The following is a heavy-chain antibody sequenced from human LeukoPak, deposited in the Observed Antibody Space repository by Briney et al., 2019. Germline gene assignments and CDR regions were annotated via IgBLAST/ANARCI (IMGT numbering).Heavy chain of an antibody. J-gene: IGHJ5*02. CDR2: INPNSGGT. V-gene: IGHV1-2*06. CDR1: GYTFTGYY. D-gene: IGHD3-10*01. CDR3: ARARGTMVRGVPLNWFDP. Sequence: ASVKVSCKASGYTFTGYYMHWVRQAPGQGLEWMGRINPNSGGTNYAQKFQGRVTMTRDTSISTAYMELSRLRSDDTAVCYCARARGTMVRGVPLNWFDPWGQGTLVTVSS.